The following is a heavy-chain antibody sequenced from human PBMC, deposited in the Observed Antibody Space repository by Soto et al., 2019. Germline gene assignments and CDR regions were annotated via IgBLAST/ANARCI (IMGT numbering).Heavy chain of an antibody. V-gene: IGHV3-74*01. CDR1: GFTFSSYW. J-gene: IGHJ4*02. CDR3: ARVPGQQLNIAQFFDY. CDR2: INSDGSST. D-gene: IGHD6-13*01. Sequence: GGSLRLSCAASGFTFSSYWMHWVRQAPGKGLVWVSRINSDGSSTSYADSVKGRFTISRDNAKNTLYLQMNSLRAEDTAVYYCARVPGQQLNIAQFFDYWGQGTLVTVSS.